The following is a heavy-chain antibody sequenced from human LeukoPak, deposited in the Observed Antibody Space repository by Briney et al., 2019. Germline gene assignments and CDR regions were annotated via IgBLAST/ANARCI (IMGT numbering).Heavy chain of an antibody. J-gene: IGHJ4*02. CDR2: ISGSDGST. Sequence: GGSLRLSCAASGFTIRSSAMSWVRLAPGKGLEWVSGISGSDGSTYYADSVKGRFTISRDNSKNTLFLQMNSLRAEDTAVYYCAKDSAKKYDDYWGQGTLVTVSS. CDR3: AKDSAKKYDDY. V-gene: IGHV3-23*01. CDR1: GFTIRSSA. D-gene: IGHD2/OR15-2a*01.